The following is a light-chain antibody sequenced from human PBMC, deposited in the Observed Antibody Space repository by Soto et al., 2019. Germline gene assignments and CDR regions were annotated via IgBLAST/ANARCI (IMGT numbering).Light chain of an antibody. CDR1: QSVSSTY. V-gene: IGKV3-20*01. CDR2: DSS. CDR3: QQYAGSIT. J-gene: IGKJ5*01. Sequence: EIVLTQSPGTLSLSPGERATLSCRASQSVSSTYLAWYQQKPGQAPRLLIYDSSSRATGIPDRFSGSGSGTDFPLTISRLEPEDFAVYYCQQYAGSITFGQGTRLEIK.